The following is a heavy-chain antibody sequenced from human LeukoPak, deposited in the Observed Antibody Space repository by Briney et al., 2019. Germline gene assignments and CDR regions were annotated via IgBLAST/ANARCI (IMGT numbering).Heavy chain of an antibody. V-gene: IGHV1-69*13. Sequence: SVKVSCKASGGSFRNHAISWVRQAPGQGLEWMGGIIPLFPISRYAQRFQGRVTITADESTGTAYMELSSLSSEDTALYYCARASGLNYGFEYWGQGTLVTVSS. CDR2: IIPLFPIS. CDR1: GGSFRNHA. J-gene: IGHJ4*02. CDR3: ARASGLNYGFEY. D-gene: IGHD5-18*01.